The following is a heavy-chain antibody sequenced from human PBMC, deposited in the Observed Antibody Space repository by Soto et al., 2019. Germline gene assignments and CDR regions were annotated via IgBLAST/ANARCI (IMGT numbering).Heavy chain of an antibody. V-gene: IGHV3-23*01. D-gene: IGHD2-21*02. Sequence: GGSLRLSCAASGFTLSSYAMNWLRQAPWKGLEWVSATRGSGGSTYYADSVKGRFTISRDNSKNTLYLQMNSLRAEDTAVYYCAKTRGDGSDYCGQGTLVTVSS. CDR2: TRGSGGST. J-gene: IGHJ4*02. CDR3: AKTRGDGSDY. CDR1: GFTLSSYA.